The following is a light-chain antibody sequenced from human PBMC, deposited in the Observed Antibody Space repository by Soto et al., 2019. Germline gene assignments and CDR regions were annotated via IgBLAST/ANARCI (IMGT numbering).Light chain of an antibody. J-gene: IGKJ1*01. CDR1: QSVRSNY. V-gene: IGKV3-20*01. CDR3: QEYGGSSWT. Sequence: EIVLTQSPGTLSLSPGERATLSCRASQSVRSNYLAWYQQRPGQAPRLLIYGASSRATGIPDNFSGSGSGTDFTLTISRLEPEDFAGYYCQEYGGSSWTFGQGTKVEIK. CDR2: GAS.